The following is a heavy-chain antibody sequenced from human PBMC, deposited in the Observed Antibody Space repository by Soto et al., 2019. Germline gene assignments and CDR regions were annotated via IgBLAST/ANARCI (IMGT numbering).Heavy chain of an antibody. D-gene: IGHD3-22*01. CDR1: GGSSSNTNW. J-gene: IGHJ4*02. CDR2: ISHSGSA. V-gene: IGHV4-4*02. CDR3: ARDSRGCLNY. Sequence: PSETLSLTCAVSGGSSSNTNWWSWVRQPPGKGLERIGEISHSGSAKYNSSLKSRVTILVDRSKNQFSLKLNSVAAADTAVYYCARDSRGCLNYWGQGTLVTVSS.